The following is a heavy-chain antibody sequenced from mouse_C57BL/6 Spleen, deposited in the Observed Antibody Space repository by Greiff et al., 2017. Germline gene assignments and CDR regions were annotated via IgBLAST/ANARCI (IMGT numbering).Heavy chain of an antibody. J-gene: IGHJ2*01. CDR2: IYPGDGDT. Sequence: VQLQQSGAELVKPGASVKISCKASGYAFSSYWMNWVKQRPGKGLEWIGQIYPGDGDTNYNGKFKGKATLTADKSSSTAYMQLSSLTSEDSAVYFCARGDWDEDYFDYWGQGTTLTVSS. CDR3: ARGDWDEDYFDY. CDR1: GYAFSSYW. D-gene: IGHD4-1*01. V-gene: IGHV1-80*01.